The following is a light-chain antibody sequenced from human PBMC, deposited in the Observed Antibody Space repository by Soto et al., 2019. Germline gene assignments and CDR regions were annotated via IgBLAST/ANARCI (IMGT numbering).Light chain of an antibody. V-gene: IGKV1-39*01. CDR2: AAS. CDR1: QSISNH. Sequence: DIQMTQSPSSLSASVEDRVIITCRASQSISNHLNWYQQKPGKAPKLLIFAASSLQSGVPSRFSGSRSGPDFTLTISSLQPEDFATYYCQQSSSSPPTFGQGTKVDIK. J-gene: IGKJ1*01. CDR3: QQSSSSPPT.